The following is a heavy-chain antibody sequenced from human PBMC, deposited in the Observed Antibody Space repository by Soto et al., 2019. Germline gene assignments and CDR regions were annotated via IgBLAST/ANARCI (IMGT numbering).Heavy chain of an antibody. CDR3: ARGIAARPDRWFDP. D-gene: IGHD6-6*01. V-gene: IGHV4-31*03. CDR2: IYYSGST. Sequence: PSETLSLTCTVSGGSISSGGYYWSWIRQHPGKGLEWIGYIYYSGSTYYNPSLKSRVTISVDTSKNQFSLKLSSVTAADTAAYYCARGIAARPDRWFDPWGQGTLVTVSS. CDR1: GGSISSGGYY. J-gene: IGHJ5*02.